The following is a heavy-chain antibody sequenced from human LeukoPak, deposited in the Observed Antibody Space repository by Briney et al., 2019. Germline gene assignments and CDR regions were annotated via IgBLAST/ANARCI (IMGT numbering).Heavy chain of an antibody. Sequence: PGGSLRLSCAASGFTFNNYAMTWVRQAPGKGLEWVAVISYDGSNKYYADSVQGRFTISRDNSKNTLYLQMNSLRAEDTAVYYCAGVIAAGSWIDYWGQGTLVTVSS. D-gene: IGHD6-13*01. CDR1: GFTFNNYA. CDR3: AGVIAAGSWIDY. CDR2: ISYDGSNK. J-gene: IGHJ4*02. V-gene: IGHV3-30*03.